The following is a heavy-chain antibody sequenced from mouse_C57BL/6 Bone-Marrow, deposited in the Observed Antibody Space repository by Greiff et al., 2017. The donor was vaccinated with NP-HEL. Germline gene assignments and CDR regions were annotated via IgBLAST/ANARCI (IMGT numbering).Heavy chain of an antibody. Sequence: EVQGVESGGGLVQPGGSLKLSCAASGFTFSDYYMYWVRQTPEKRLEWVAYISNGGGSTYYPDTVKGRFTISRDNAKNTLYLQMSRLKSEDTAMYYCARDYGGWYFDVWGTGTTVTVSS. CDR1: GFTFSDYY. V-gene: IGHV5-12*01. CDR3: ARDYGGWYFDV. CDR2: ISNGGGST. D-gene: IGHD1-1*01. J-gene: IGHJ1*03.